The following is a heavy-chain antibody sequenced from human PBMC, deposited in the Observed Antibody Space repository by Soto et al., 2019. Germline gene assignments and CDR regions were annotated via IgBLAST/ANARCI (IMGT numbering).Heavy chain of an antibody. V-gene: IGHV4-59*01. Sequence: SETLSLTCTVSGGSISSYYWSWIRQPPGKGLEWIGYIYYSGSTNYNPSLKSRVTISVDTSKNQFSLKLSSVTAADTAVYYCARAPYSSPFFYFDYWGQGTLVTVSS. CDR1: GGSISSYY. D-gene: IGHD6-6*01. J-gene: IGHJ4*02. CDR2: IYYSGST. CDR3: ARAPYSSPFFYFDY.